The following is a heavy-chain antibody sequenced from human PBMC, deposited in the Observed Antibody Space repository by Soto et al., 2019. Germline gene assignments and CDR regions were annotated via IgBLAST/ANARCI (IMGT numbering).Heavy chain of an antibody. CDR1: GYTFTGYY. J-gene: IGHJ6*04. D-gene: IGHD3-9*01. CDR2: INPNSGGT. Sequence: SVKVSCKASGYTFTGYYMHWVRQAPGQGLEWMGWINPNSGGTNYAQKFQGWVTMTRDASISTAYMELSRLRSDDTAVYYCERDLIDILTGYCSPCYYGMNVWGKGTTGTVS. CDR3: ERDLIDILTGYCSPCYYGMNV. V-gene: IGHV1-2*04.